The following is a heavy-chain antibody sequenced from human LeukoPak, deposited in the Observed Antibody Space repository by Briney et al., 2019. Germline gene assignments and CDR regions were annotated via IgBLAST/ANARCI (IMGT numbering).Heavy chain of an antibody. CDR3: ANLGWYFDY. CDR2: ISYDGSNK. V-gene: IGHV3-30*04. D-gene: IGHD2-15*01. CDR1: GFTFSSYA. J-gene: IGHJ4*02. Sequence: GRSLRLSCAASGFTFSSYAMHWVRQAPGKGLEGVAVISYDGSNKYYADSVKGRFTISRDNSKNTLYLQMNSLRAEDTAVYYCANLGWYFDYWGQGTLVTVSS.